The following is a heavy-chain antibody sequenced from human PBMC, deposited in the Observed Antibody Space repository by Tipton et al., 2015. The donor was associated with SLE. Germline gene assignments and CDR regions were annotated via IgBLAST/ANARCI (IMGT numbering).Heavy chain of an antibody. CDR3: AIKVVVPGASRYYFGMAR. Sequence: SLRLSCVASGFTFDTYTMSWVRQAPGKGLEWVAVIYSGRDRIHYADSVKGRFIISRDNSKNTLYLQMSSLRVEDTAVYYCAIKVVVPGASRYYFGMARWAQGTTVPVSS. D-gene: IGHD2-2*01. V-gene: IGHV3-23*03. CDR2: IYSGRDRI. CDR1: GFTFDTYT. J-gene: IGHJ6*02.